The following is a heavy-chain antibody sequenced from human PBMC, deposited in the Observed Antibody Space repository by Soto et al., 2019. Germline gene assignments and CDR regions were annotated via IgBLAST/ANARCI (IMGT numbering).Heavy chain of an antibody. CDR2: IHGGGAT. CDR3: AKGSIEYSASVDN. CDR1: GLTFSRFA. D-gene: IGHD5-12*01. J-gene: IGHJ4*02. V-gene: IGHV3-23*01. Sequence: EVQVLDSGGGLVQPGGSLRLSCAVSGLTFSRFAMSWVRQAPGKGLEWVATIHGGGATDYADSVRGRFSVSRDNSKNTMYLQMNTLRAEDTATYFCAKGSIEYSASVDNWGQGTLVVVSS.